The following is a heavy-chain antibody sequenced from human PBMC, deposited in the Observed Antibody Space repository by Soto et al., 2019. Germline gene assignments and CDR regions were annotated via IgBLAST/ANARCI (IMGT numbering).Heavy chain of an antibody. J-gene: IGHJ6*03. D-gene: IGHD3-3*01. Sequence: ASVRVSCKASGYTFTSYDINWVRQATGQGLEGMGWMNPNSGNTGYAQKFQGRVTMTRNTSISTAYMELSSLRSEDTAVYYCARKRFVEWLGDYMDVWGKGTTVTVSS. CDR3: ARKRFVEWLGDYMDV. CDR1: GYTFTSYD. V-gene: IGHV1-8*01. CDR2: MNPNSGNT.